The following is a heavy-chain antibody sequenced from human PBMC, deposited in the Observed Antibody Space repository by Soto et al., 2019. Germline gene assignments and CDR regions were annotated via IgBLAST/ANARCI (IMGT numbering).Heavy chain of an antibody. D-gene: IGHD2-21*01. CDR2: ISGSGGST. CDR1: GFTFSSYA. Sequence: GGSLRLSCAASGFTFSSYAMSWVRQAPGKGLEWVSAISGSGGSTYYADSVKGRFTISRDNSKNTLYLQMNSLRAEDTAVYYCAKPDCYDPAHYYYYYYGMDVWGQGTTVTVSS. J-gene: IGHJ6*02. V-gene: IGHV3-23*01. CDR3: AKPDCYDPAHYYYYYYGMDV.